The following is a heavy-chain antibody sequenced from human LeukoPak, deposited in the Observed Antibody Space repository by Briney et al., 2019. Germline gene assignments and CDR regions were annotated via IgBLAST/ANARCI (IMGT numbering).Heavy chain of an antibody. D-gene: IGHD3-9*01. CDR3: AKDIADYDILTGYLGNDAFDI. Sequence: SSGGYSWSWIRQPPGKGLEWVSGISWNSGSIGYADSVKGRFTISRDNAKNSLYLQMNSLRAEDTALYYCAKDIADYDILTGYLGNDAFDIWGQGTMVTVSS. V-gene: IGHV3-9*01. CDR2: ISWNSGSI. CDR1: SSGGYS. J-gene: IGHJ3*02.